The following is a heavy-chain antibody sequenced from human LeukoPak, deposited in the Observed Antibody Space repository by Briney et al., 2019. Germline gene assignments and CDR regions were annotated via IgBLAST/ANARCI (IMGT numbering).Heavy chain of an antibody. CDR3: ARGGMDTILY. CDR1: GFTFGDHA. V-gene: IGHV3-49*03. J-gene: IGHJ4*02. Sequence: PGGSLRLSCITSGFTFGDHAMSWFRQAPGKGLEWVGFIRSKTYGGATDYAASVKGRFTISRDDSKSVAYLQMNSLKTEDTALYYCARGGMDTILYWGQGSLVTVSS. CDR2: IRSKTYGGAT. D-gene: IGHD5-18*01.